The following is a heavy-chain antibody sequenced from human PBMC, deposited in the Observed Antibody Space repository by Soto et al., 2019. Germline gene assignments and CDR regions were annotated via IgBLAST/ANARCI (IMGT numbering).Heavy chain of an antibody. CDR1: GFNSGPFW. CDR2: INGDGNTI. CDR3: ARDRGYPDSFDI. V-gene: IGHV3-74*01. D-gene: IGHD3-10*01. J-gene: IGHJ3*02. Sequence: GGSLRLSCAASGFNSGPFWMHWVRHAPGKGLVWVSHINGDGNTIVYADSVRGRFTISRDNDKSTLFLQMNSLRVEDTAVYYCARDRGYPDSFDIWGQGTMVTVSS.